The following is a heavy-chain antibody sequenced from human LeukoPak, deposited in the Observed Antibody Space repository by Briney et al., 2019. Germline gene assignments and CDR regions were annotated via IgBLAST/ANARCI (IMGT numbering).Heavy chain of an antibody. D-gene: IGHD6-13*01. CDR1: GFTFDDYA. J-gene: IGHJ4*02. CDR2: ISWNSGNT. CDR3: AKDLGQPEG. Sequence: GGSLRLSCAASGFTFDDYAMHWVRQGPRKGLEWVSGISWNSGNTGYADSVKGRFTISRDNAKNTLYLQMNSLRAEDTAVYYCAKDLGQPEGWGQGTLVTVSS. V-gene: IGHV3-9*01.